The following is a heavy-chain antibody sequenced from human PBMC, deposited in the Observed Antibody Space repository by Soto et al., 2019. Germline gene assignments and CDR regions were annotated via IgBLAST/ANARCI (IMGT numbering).Heavy chain of an antibody. CDR1: GGTFSSYA. CDR3: ARGIVVVVAATPPSYYDGMDV. D-gene: IGHD2-15*01. V-gene: IGHV1-69*12. Sequence: QVQLVQSGAEVKKPGSSVKVSCKASGGTFSSYAISWVRQAPGQGLEWMGGIIPIFGTANYAQKFQGRVTITADESTSTAYMELSSLRSEDTAVYYCARGIVVVVAATPPSYYDGMDVWGQGTTVTVSS. CDR2: IIPIFGTA. J-gene: IGHJ6*02.